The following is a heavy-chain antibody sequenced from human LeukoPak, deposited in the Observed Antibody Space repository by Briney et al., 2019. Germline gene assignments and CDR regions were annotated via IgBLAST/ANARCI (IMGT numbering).Heavy chain of an antibody. CDR2: ISYDGSNK. J-gene: IGHJ4*02. CDR3: AGDVPAAGFDY. CDR1: GFTFSSYG. Sequence: GGSLRLSCAASGFTFSSYGMHWVRQAPGKGLEWVAVISYDGSNKYYADSVKGRFTISRDNSKNTLYLQMNSLRAEDTAVYYCAGDVPAAGFDYWGQGTLVTVSS. D-gene: IGHD2-2*01. V-gene: IGHV3-30*03.